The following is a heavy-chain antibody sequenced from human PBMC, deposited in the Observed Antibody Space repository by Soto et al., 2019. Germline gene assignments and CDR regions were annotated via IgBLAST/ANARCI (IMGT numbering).Heavy chain of an antibody. Sequence: GESLKISCKTSGYNFTTDWIGWVRQKPAEGLEWMGIIFPIDSEITYSPSFEGQVTISADNSISTAYLQWSSLKASDTAMYYCARHLYYDILTGYYHPFDYWGQGTLVTVSS. CDR3: ARHLYYDILTGYYHPFDY. D-gene: IGHD3-9*01. CDR1: GYNFTTDW. V-gene: IGHV5-51*01. CDR2: IFPIDSEI. J-gene: IGHJ4*02.